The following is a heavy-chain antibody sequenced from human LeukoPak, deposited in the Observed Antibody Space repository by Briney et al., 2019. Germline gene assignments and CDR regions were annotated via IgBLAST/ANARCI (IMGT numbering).Heavy chain of an antibody. V-gene: IGHV1-18*01. D-gene: IGHD6-19*01. Sequence: ASVKVCCKASGYTFTSYGISWVRQAHGPGLEWKGWISSYNGNTNYAQKHQGRVTMTTDTSTGTAYMELRSLRSDDTAVYYCARRVAVARRDAFDIWGQGTMVTVSS. CDR2: ISSYNGNT. CDR1: GYTFTSYG. CDR3: ARRVAVARRDAFDI. J-gene: IGHJ3*02.